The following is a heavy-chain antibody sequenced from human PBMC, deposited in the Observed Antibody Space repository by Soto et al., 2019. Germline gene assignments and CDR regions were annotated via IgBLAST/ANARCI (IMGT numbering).Heavy chain of an antibody. CDR2: IHHSGST. V-gene: IGHV4-59*01. CDR1: GASIRSYY. J-gene: IGHJ4*02. CDR3: TRGDSSSWRPHFDY. D-gene: IGHD6-13*01. Sequence: SETLSLTCTVSGASIRSYYLSWIRQPPGKGLEWIGFIHHSGSTNYNPSLKSRLTMSVDTSKNQFSLKLSSVTAADTAVYYCTRGDSSSWRPHFDYWGQGTLVTVSS.